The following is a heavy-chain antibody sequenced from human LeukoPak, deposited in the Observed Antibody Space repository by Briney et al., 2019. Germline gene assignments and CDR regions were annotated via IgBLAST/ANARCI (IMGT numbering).Heavy chain of an antibody. J-gene: IGHJ4*02. V-gene: IGHV3-21*06. Sequence: GGSLRLSCAASGFTFSGYSMNWVRQAPGKGLEWVSAITATSLHIYYADSVKGRFTISRDNAQNSLYLQMNSLRAEDTAVYYCARGRYCSGSRCSHFDYWGQGTLVTVSS. CDR2: ITATSLHI. CDR1: GFTFSGYS. D-gene: IGHD2-15*01. CDR3: ARGRYCSGSRCSHFDY.